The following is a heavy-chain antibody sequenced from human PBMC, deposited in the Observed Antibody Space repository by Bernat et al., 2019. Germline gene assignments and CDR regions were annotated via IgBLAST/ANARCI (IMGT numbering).Heavy chain of an antibody. CDR3: AKDYRLVRRGVIILYYFDY. Sequence: EVQLVESGGGLVQPGGSLRLSCAASGFTFSSYAMSWVRQAPGKGLEWVSAISGSGGSTYYADSGKGRFTISRDNSKNTLYLQMNSLRAEDTAVYYCAKDYRLVRRGVIILYYFDYWGQGTLVTVSS. CDR1: GFTFSSYA. CDR2: ISGSGGST. D-gene: IGHD3-10*01. J-gene: IGHJ4*02. V-gene: IGHV3-23*04.